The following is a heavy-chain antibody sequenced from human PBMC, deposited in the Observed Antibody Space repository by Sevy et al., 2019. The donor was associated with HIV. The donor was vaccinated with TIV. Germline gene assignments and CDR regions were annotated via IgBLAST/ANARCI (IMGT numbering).Heavy chain of an antibody. J-gene: IGHJ6*02. CDR2: FDPEDGET. CDR1: GYTLTELS. D-gene: IGHD2-2*01. V-gene: IGHV1-24*01. CDR3: ATVGYHCSSTSCYSQRAYYYYYGMDV. Sequence: ASVKVSCKVSGYTLTELSMHWVRQAPGKGLEWMGGFDPEDGETIYAQKFQGRVTMTEDTSTDTAYMELSSLRSEDTDVYYCATVGYHCSSTSCYSQRAYYYYYGMDVWGQGTTVTVSS.